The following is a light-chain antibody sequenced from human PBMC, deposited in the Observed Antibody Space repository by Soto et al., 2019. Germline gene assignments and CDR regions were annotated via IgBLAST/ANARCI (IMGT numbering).Light chain of an antibody. CDR3: CSFGGSDYV. V-gene: IGLV2-23*02. Sequence: QSALTQPASVSGSPGQSITISCSGTTSDVGIVSWYQHHPGKAPKLMIHEVTKRPSGVSDRFSGSKSGNSASLTISGLQAEDEADYFCCSFGGSDYVFGTGTKVTVL. CDR1: TSDVGI. J-gene: IGLJ1*01. CDR2: EVT.